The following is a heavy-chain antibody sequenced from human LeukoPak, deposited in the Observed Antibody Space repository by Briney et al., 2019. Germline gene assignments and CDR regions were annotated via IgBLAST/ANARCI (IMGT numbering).Heavy chain of an antibody. J-gene: IGHJ6*02. Sequence: PSETLSLTCTVSGGSISSSSYYWGWIRQPPGKGLEWIGSIYYSGSTYYNPSLKSRVTISVDTSKNQFSLKLSSVTAADTAVYYCQRGYYDSSGYFHYYYYYGMDVWGQGTTVTVSS. CDR1: GGSISSSSYY. CDR3: QRGYYDSSGYFHYYYYYGMDV. D-gene: IGHD3-22*01. CDR2: IYYSGST. V-gene: IGHV4-39*01.